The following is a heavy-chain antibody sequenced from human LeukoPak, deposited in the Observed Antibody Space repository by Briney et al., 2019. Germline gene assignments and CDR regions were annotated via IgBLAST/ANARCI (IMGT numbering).Heavy chain of an antibody. Sequence: GGSLRLSCAASGFTFSSYAMTWVRQAPGKGLEWVSGISGSGGSTYYEDSVKGRFTISRDNSKNTLYLQMNSLRAEDTAIYYCAKGRSGSYNFDNWGQGTLVTVSS. CDR3: AKGRSGSYNFDN. D-gene: IGHD1-26*01. J-gene: IGHJ4*02. V-gene: IGHV3-23*01. CDR2: ISGSGGST. CDR1: GFTFSSYA.